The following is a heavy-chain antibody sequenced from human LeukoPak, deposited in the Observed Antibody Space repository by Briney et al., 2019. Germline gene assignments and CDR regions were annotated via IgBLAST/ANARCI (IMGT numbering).Heavy chain of an antibody. V-gene: IGHV3-7*01. CDR1: GFTFSSYW. CDR2: IKQDGSGE. D-gene: IGHD1-26*01. CDR3: ARGSSAGASLRHDY. Sequence: PGGSLRLSCAASGFTFSSYWMSWVRQAPGKGLEWVANIKQDGSGENFVDSVKGRFAISRDNAKKSLYLQMNSLRAEDTAVYCARGSSAGASLRHDYWGQGTLVTVSS. J-gene: IGHJ4*02.